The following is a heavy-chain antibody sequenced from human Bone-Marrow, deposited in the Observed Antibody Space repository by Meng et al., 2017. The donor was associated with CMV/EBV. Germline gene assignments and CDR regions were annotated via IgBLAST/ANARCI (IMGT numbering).Heavy chain of an antibody. V-gene: IGHV3-9*03. J-gene: IGHJ4*02. CDR3: AKGYYDDRSGCFGY. Sequence: SLKISCAASGFTFDDYAMHWVRQAPGKGLEWVSGIGWNSGSRGYADSVKGRFSISRDNAKKSLYLQMNSLRAEDMALYYCAKGYYDDRSGCFGYWGQGTLVTVSS. CDR1: GFTFDDYA. CDR2: IGWNSGSR. D-gene: IGHD3-22*01.